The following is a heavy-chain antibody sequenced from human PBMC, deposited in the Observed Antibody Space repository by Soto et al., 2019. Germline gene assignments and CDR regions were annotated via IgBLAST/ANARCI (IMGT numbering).Heavy chain of an antibody. Sequence: PSETLSLTCTVSGGSVSSGSFYWSWIRRPPGKGLEWIGYFYDSGSTNYNPSLRSRVTMSVDTSKNQFSLKLSSVTAADTAVYYCAASATHATNYYYAMDVWGQGNTVTVSS. V-gene: IGHV4-61*01. CDR3: AASATHATNYYYAMDV. J-gene: IGHJ6*02. CDR1: GGSVSSGSFY. D-gene: IGHD5-12*01. CDR2: FYDSGST.